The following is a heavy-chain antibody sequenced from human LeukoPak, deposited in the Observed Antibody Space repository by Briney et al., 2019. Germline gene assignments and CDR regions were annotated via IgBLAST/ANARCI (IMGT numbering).Heavy chain of an antibody. D-gene: IGHD3-10*01. Sequence: SQTLSLTCAISGDSVSSNSAAWNWIRQSPSRGLQWLGRTYHRSKWYNDYAVSVKSRITINPDTSKNQFSLQLNSVTLDDTAVYYCASLGSGSPLHDYWGQGTLVTVSS. CDR3: ASLGSGSPLHDY. V-gene: IGHV6-1*01. CDR2: TYHRSKWYN. J-gene: IGHJ4*02. CDR1: GDSVSSNSAA.